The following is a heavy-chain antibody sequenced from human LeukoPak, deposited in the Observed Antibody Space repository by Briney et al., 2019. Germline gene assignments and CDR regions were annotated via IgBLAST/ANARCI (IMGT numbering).Heavy chain of an antibody. CDR1: GFTFSTYG. CDR3: AKTYASGSRIFDY. CDR2: ISGSGATI. V-gene: IGHV3-23*01. Sequence: PGGSLKLPCAASGFTFSTYGMSWFRKAPGKGLEWASVISGSGATIYYADSVKGRFTISRDNSKNTLYLQMNSLRAEDTAVYYCAKTYASGSRIFDYWGQGTLVTVSS. J-gene: IGHJ4*02. D-gene: IGHD3-10*01.